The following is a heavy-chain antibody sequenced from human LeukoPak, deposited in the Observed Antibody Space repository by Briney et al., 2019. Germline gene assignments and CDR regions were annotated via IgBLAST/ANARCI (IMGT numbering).Heavy chain of an antibody. CDR3: ARKRGYSYAQRGANSFDY. J-gene: IGHJ4*02. D-gene: IGHD5-18*01. CDR2: INHSGST. Sequence: SETLSLTCAVYGGSFSGYYWSWIRQPPGKGLEWIGEINHSGSTNYNPSLKSRVTISVDTSKNQFSLKLSSVTAADTAVYYCARKRGYSYAQRGANSFDYWGQGTLVTVSS. V-gene: IGHV4-34*01. CDR1: GGSFSGYY.